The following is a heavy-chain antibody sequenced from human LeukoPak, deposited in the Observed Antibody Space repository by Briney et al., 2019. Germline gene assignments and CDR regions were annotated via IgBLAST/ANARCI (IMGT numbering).Heavy chain of an antibody. V-gene: IGHV4-61*01. Sequence: PSETLSLTRTVTGGPASRGSYYWSWIRQPPGKGLEWVGYIYYSGNTNYNPSLKSRVTISVDTSKSQFSLKLSSVTAAGPAVYYCARDTGGGWNVDWGQGTLVTVSS. CDR1: GGPASRGSYY. D-gene: IGHD1-1*01. CDR2: IYYSGNT. CDR3: ARDTGGGWNVD. J-gene: IGHJ4*02.